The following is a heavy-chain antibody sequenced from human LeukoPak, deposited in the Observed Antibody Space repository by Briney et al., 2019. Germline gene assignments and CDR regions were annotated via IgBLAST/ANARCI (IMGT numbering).Heavy chain of an antibody. V-gene: IGHV1-2*02. J-gene: IGHJ3*02. D-gene: IGHD6-19*01. CDR1: GYTFTGYY. CDR2: INPNSVGT. Sequence: ASVKVSCKASGYTFTGYYMHWVRQAPGQGLEWMGWINPNSVGTNYAQKFQGRVTMTRDTSISTAYMELSRLRSDDTAVYYCASRAGTWAFDIWGQGTMVTVSS. CDR3: ASRAGTWAFDI.